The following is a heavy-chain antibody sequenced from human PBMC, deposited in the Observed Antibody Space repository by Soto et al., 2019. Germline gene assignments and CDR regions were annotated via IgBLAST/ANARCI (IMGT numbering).Heavy chain of an antibody. CDR3: ARDGRYSGYDFVVDY. V-gene: IGHV1-18*01. J-gene: IGHJ4*02. D-gene: IGHD5-12*01. Sequence: GASVKVSCKASGYTFTSYGISWVRQAPGQGLEWMGWISAYNGNTNYAQKLQGRVTMTTGTSTSTAYMELRSLRSDDTAVYYCARDGRYSGYDFVVDYWGQGTLVTVSS. CDR1: GYTFTSYG. CDR2: ISAYNGNT.